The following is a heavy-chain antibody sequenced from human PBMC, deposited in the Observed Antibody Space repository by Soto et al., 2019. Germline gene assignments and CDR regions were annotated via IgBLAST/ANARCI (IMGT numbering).Heavy chain of an antibody. CDR2: INHSGST. D-gene: IGHD6-13*01. V-gene: IGHV4-34*01. Sequence: ASETLSLTCAVYGGSFSGYYWSWIRQPPGKGLEWIGEINHSGSTNYNPSRKSRVTISVDTSKNQFSLKLSSVTAADTAVYYCARGRYSSSWYDNWFDPWGQGTLVTVSS. J-gene: IGHJ5*02. CDR1: GGSFSGYY. CDR3: ARGRYSSSWYDNWFDP.